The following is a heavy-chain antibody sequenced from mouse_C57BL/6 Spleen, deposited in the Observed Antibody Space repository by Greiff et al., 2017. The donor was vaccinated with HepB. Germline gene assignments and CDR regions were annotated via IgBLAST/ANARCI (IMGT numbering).Heavy chain of an antibody. CDR1: GYTFTSYG. Sequence: VKLQESGAELARPGASVKLSCKASGYTFTSYGISWVKQRTGQGLEWIGEIYPRSGNTYYNEKFKGKATLTADKSSSTAYMELRSLTSEDSAVYFCARSDGYDRAMDYWGQGTSVTVSS. V-gene: IGHV1-81*01. CDR2: IYPRSGNT. CDR3: ARSDGYDRAMDY. D-gene: IGHD2-2*01. J-gene: IGHJ4*01.